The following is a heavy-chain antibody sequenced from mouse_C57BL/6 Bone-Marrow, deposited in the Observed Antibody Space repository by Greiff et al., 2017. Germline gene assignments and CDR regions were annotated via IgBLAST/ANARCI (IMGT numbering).Heavy chain of an antibody. CDR2: IYPRDGST. CDR3: ARLEFDGSSGDWYFDV. D-gene: IGHD1-1*01. V-gene: IGHV1-85*01. CDR1: GYPLPSYV. J-gene: IGHJ1*03. Sequence: VKLMESGPELVKPGASVKLSSKASGYPLPSYVINWVKQRPGRGLEWIGWIYPRDGSTKYNEKFKGKATLTVDTSSSTAYMELHSLTSEDSAVYFCARLEFDGSSGDWYFDVWGTGTTVTVSS.